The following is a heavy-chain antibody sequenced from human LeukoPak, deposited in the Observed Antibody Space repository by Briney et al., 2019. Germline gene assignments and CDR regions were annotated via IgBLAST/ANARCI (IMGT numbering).Heavy chain of an antibody. CDR1: GFTFSSYA. V-gene: IGHV3-23*01. J-gene: IGHJ4*02. CDR2: ISGSGGST. Sequence: AGTLRLSCAASGFTFSSYAMSWVRQAPGNGREWVSAISGSGGSTSYADSVRVSFTISRDNSKNPRYLQMSSLRAEDTAVYYCAKGHSSGWYEGYFDYWGQGTLVTVSS. D-gene: IGHD6-19*01. CDR3: AKGHSSGWYEGYFDY.